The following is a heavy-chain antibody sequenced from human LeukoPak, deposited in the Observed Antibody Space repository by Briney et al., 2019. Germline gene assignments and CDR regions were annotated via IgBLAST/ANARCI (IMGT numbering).Heavy chain of an antibody. Sequence: GGSLRLSCAASGFTFSSYSMNWVRQAPGKGLEWVPSISSSSSYIYYADSAKGRFTISRDNAKNSLYLQMNSLRAEDTAVYYCARDKVASQRAAYYMDVWGKGTTVTVSS. J-gene: IGHJ6*03. V-gene: IGHV3-21*01. CDR3: ARDKVASQRAAYYMDV. D-gene: IGHD6-25*01. CDR2: ISSSSSYI. CDR1: GFTFSSYS.